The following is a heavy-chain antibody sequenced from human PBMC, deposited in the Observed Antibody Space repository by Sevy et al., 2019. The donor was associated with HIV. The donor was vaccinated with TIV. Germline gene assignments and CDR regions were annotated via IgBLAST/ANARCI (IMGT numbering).Heavy chain of an antibody. Sequence: GGSLRLSCTASGFTFSDYYMSWIRQAPGKGLEWVSDISTSSNYINYADSVKGRFTISRHNAKNSLYLQMNSLSAEDTAVYFCARVRYNYGQHYFDYWGQRTLVTVSS. J-gene: IGHJ4*02. CDR2: ISTSSNYI. CDR3: ARVRYNYGQHYFDY. D-gene: IGHD5-18*01. V-gene: IGHV3-11*06. CDR1: GFTFSDYY.